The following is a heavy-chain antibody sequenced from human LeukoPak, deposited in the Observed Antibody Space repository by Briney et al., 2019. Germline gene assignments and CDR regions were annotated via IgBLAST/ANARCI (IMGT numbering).Heavy chain of an antibody. D-gene: IGHD5-18*01. CDR2: ISGSGGST. Sequence: GGSLRLSCAASGSTFSSYAMSWVRQAPGKGLEWVSAISGSGGSTYYADSVKGRFTISRDNSKNTLYLQMNSLRAEDTAVYYCAKTDSYGYGYFDYWGQGTLVTVSS. V-gene: IGHV3-23*01. CDR3: AKTDSYGYGYFDY. CDR1: GSTFSSYA. J-gene: IGHJ4*02.